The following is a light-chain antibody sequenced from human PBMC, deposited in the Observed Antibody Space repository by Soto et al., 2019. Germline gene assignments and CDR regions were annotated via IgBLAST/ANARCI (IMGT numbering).Light chain of an antibody. CDR1: SSNIGSNY. V-gene: IGLV1-47*01. CDR2: RNN. CDR3: AAWDDSPVV. J-gene: IGLJ2*01. Sequence: QSVLTQPPSASGTPGQRVTISCSGSSSNIGSNYVYWYQQLPGTAPKLLIYRNNQRPSGVPDRFSGSKSGTSASLAISGLRSEDGADYYCAAWDDSPVVFGGGTQLTVL.